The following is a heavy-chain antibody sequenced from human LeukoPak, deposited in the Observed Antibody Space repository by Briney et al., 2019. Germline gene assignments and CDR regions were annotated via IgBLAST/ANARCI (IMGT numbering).Heavy chain of an antibody. Sequence: GGSLRLSCAASGFTFSDYNMRWIRQAPGKGLEWVSSISRSGSTIYYADSVKGRFTISRDNAKNSLYLQMNSLRAEDTAVYYCARDGQWLNYYYYYYMDVWGKGTTVTISS. D-gene: IGHD6-19*01. CDR1: GFTFSDYN. V-gene: IGHV3-11*01. CDR3: ARDGQWLNYYYYYYMDV. CDR2: ISRSGSTI. J-gene: IGHJ6*03.